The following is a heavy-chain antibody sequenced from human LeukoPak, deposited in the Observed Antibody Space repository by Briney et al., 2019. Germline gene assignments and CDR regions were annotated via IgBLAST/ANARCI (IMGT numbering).Heavy chain of an antibody. D-gene: IGHD2-2*01. CDR2: INHSGST. CDR3: AREDIVVVPYWFDP. CDR1: GGSFSGYY. V-gene: IGHV4-34*01. Sequence: PSETLSLTCAVYGGSFSGYYWSWIRQPPGKGLEWIGEINHSGSTNYNPSLKSRVTISVDTSKNQFSLKLSSVTAADTAVYYCAREDIVVVPYWFDPWGQGTLVTVSS. J-gene: IGHJ5*02.